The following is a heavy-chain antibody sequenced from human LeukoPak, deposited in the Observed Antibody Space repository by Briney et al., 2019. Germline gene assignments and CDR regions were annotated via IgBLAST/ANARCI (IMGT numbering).Heavy chain of an antibody. Sequence: GGSLTLSCPVTVFTLSNYDMHWVGQATAKGLAWVSGIDTAGDTYYPGSVKGRFTISRENAKNSLYLQMNSLRAGDTAVYYCARVYCSGGICHFDYWGQGTLVTVSS. CDR1: VFTLSNYD. CDR2: IDTAGDT. V-gene: IGHV3-13*01. CDR3: ARVYCSGGICHFDY. D-gene: IGHD2-15*01. J-gene: IGHJ4*02.